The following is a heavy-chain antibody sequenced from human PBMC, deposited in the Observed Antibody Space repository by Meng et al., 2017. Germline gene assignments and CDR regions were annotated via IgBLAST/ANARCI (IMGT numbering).Heavy chain of an antibody. D-gene: IGHD2-2*01. Sequence: SETLSLTCTVSGGSISSSSYYWGWIRQPPGKGLEWIGEINHSGSTNYNPSLKSRVTISVDTSKNQFSLKLSSVTAADTAVYYCARGQGGLRGYCSSTSCYLGIYYFDYWGQGTLVTVSS. CDR3: ARGQGGLRGYCSSTSCYLGIYYFDY. V-gene: IGHV4-39*07. J-gene: IGHJ4*02. CDR2: INHSGST. CDR1: GGSISSSSYY.